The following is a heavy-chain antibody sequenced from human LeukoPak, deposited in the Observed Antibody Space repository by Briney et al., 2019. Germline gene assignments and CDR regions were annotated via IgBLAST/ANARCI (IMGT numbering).Heavy chain of an antibody. Sequence: GRSLRLSCAASGFTFSSYEMNWVRQAPGKGLEWVSYISSSGRTIYYADSVKGRFTISRDNAKNSLYLQMNSLRAEDTAVYYCARADCSGGSCPYGMDVWGQGTTVTVSS. CDR2: ISSSGRTI. J-gene: IGHJ6*02. CDR1: GFTFSSYE. V-gene: IGHV3-48*03. CDR3: ARADCSGGSCPYGMDV. D-gene: IGHD2-15*01.